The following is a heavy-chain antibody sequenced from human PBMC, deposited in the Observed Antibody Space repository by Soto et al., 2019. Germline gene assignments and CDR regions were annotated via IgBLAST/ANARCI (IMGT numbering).Heavy chain of an antibody. D-gene: IGHD4-17*01. Sequence: SETLSLTCTVSGGSISSYYWSWIRQPPGKGLEWIGYISYTGSANYNASLKSRLTISVDTSKNQFSLKLSSVTAADTALYFCARVNYGDYYYGMDVWGQGTTVTVS. V-gene: IGHV4-59*01. CDR3: ARVNYGDYYYGMDV. CDR2: ISYTGSA. J-gene: IGHJ6*02. CDR1: GGSISSYY.